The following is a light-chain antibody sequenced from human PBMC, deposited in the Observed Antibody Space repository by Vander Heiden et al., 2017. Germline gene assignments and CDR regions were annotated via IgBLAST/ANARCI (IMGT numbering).Light chain of an antibody. J-gene: IGLJ2*01. CDR3: AAWDDSLNVVV. CDR2: SNN. V-gene: IGLV1-44*01. Sequence: QSVLTQPPSASGTPGQRVPIPCSGSSSNIGRNTVNWYQQLPGTAPKLLIYSNNQRPSGVPDRFSGSKSGTSASLAISGLQSEDEADYYCAAWDDSLNVVVFGGGTKLTVV. CDR1: SSNIGRNT.